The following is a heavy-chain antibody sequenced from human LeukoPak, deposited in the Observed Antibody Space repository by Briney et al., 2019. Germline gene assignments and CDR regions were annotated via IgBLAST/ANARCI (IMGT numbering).Heavy chain of an antibody. CDR3: AKTNMVRRVMDV. J-gene: IGHJ6*02. CDR2: ISGSGGST. V-gene: IGHV3-23*01. CDR1: GFTFSSYA. D-gene: IGHD3-10*01. Sequence: GGSLRLSCAASGFTFSSYAMSWVRQAPGKGLEWVSAISGSGGSTYYADSVKGRFTIARDNSKNTLYLQMNSLRAEDTAVYYCAKTNMVRRVMDVWGQGTTVTVSS.